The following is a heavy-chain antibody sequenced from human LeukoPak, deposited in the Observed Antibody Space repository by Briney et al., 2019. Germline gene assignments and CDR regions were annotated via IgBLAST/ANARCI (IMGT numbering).Heavy chain of an antibody. CDR3: ARRTYSYGPFFDY. CDR1: GGSISSSSYY. Sequence: TSETLSLTCTVSGGSISSSSYYWGWIRQPPGKGLEWIGNIYYSGSTYYNPSLKSRVTISVDTSNNQFSPKLSSVTAADTAVYYCARRTYSYGPFFDYWGQGTLVTVSS. CDR2: IYYSGST. D-gene: IGHD5-18*01. V-gene: IGHV4-39*01. J-gene: IGHJ4*02.